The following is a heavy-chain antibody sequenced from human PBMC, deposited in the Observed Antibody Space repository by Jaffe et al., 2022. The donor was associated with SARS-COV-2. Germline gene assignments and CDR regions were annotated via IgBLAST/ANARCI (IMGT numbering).Heavy chain of an antibody. CDR2: MNLNSGNT. CDR3: ARVSGSIDY. D-gene: IGHD1-26*01. CDR1: GYTFTSLD. J-gene: IGHJ4*02. Sequence: QVQLVQSGAEVKKPGASVKVSCKASGYTFTSLDINWVRQATGQGLEWMGWMNLNSGNTGSAQKFQGRITLTRNTAISTAYMELSSLTSDDTAVYYCARVSGSIDYWGQGTLVTVSS. V-gene: IGHV1-8*01.